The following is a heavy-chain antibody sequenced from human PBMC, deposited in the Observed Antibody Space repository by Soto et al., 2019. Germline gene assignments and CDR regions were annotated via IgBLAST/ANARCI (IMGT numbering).Heavy chain of an antibody. CDR1: GSIFINYY. J-gene: IGHJ6*02. D-gene: IGHD6-13*01. CDR3: ARAVSSSSPDYYYYGMDV. V-gene: IGHV1-46*01. Sequence: ASVKVSCKASGSIFINYYIHWARQAPGQGLEWIGIINPNGGSTNYAQKFQGRVTITADESTSTAYMELSSLRSEDTAVYYCARAVSSSSPDYYYYGMDVWGQGTTVTVSS. CDR2: INPNGGST.